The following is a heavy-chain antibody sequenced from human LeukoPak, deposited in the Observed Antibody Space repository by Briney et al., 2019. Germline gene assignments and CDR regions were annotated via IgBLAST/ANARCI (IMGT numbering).Heavy chain of an antibody. V-gene: IGHV1-2*02. CDR2: INPNSGGP. CDR3: ARDGTEYDILTGYYPDWFDP. Sequence: ASVKVSCTASGYTFTGDYMHWVRPAPGQGLEWVGWINPNSGGPNYAQNFQGRVTMTRDTSISTAYMELRRLRSDDTAVYYCARDGTEYDILTGYYPDWFDPWGQGTLVTVSS. CDR1: GYTFTGDY. D-gene: IGHD3-9*01. J-gene: IGHJ5*02.